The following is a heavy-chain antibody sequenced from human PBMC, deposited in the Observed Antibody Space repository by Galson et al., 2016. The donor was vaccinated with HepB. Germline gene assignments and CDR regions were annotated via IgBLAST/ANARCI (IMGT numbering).Heavy chain of an antibody. D-gene: IGHD3-16*01. CDR2: ISYSGCT. CDR1: GGSISSGEYY. Sequence: TLSLTCTVSGGSISSGEYYWTWIRQPPGKGLEWIGYISYSGCTYYNPALKSRVTISVDTSKNQISLKLSSVTAADTAVYYCARQVGDYVWGGRFDPWGQGTLVTVSS. J-gene: IGHJ5*02. V-gene: IGHV4-30-4*01. CDR3: ARQVGDYVWGGRFDP.